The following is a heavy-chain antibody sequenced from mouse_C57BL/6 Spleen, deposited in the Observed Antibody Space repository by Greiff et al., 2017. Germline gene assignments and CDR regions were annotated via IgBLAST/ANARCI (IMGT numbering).Heavy chain of an antibody. CDR2: ILPGSGST. J-gene: IGHJ3*01. CDR1: GYTFTGYW. Sequence: QVQLQQPGAELVMPGASVKLSCKATGYTFTGYWIAWVKQRPGHGLEWLGEILPGSGSTNYNEKFKGKATFPADTSSNPAYMQLSSLTTGDSAIYYCASTGGGSAWFAYWGQGTLVTVSA. V-gene: IGHV1-9*01. CDR3: ASTGGGSAWFAY. D-gene: IGHD4-1*02.